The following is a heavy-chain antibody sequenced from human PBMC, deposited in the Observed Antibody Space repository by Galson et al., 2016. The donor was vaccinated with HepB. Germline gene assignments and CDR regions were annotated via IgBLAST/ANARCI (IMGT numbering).Heavy chain of an antibody. CDR3: TRDPPDRWSMID. Sequence: SLRLSCAASGFTVNSCGMHWVRQAAGKGLEWVAYHGDNGARQLYADAGRGRFTVSGDNARNTLVLQMNSLRIEDTALYYCTRDPPDRWSMIDWGQGTPVTVSS. J-gene: IGHJ4*03. D-gene: IGHD2-8*01. CDR2: HGDNGARQ. V-gene: IGHV3-30*03. CDR1: GFTVNSCG.